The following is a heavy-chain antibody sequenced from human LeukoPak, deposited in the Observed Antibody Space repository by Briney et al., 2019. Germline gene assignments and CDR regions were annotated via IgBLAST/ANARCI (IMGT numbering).Heavy chain of an antibody. D-gene: IGHD3-16*01. V-gene: IGHV5-51*01. J-gene: IGHJ4*02. CDR3: ARGGGYFDY. CDR2: VFPDDSDT. CDR1: GYSFTNYW. Sequence: GESLKISCKGSGYSFTNYWIGWVRQMPGKGLEWMGAVFPDDSDTRYSPSFQGQVTISADKSINTAYLQWSSLKASDTALYYCARGGGYFDYWGQGTLATVSS.